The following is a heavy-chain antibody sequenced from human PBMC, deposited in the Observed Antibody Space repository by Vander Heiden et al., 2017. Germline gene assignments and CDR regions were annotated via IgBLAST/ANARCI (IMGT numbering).Heavy chain of an antibody. CDR3: ARQGGYCSSTSCSNWFDP. Sequence: EVQLVQSGAEVKKPGESLKISCKGSGYSFTSHWIGWVRQMPGKGLEWMGIIYPGDSDTRYSPSFQGQVTISADKSISTAYLQWSSLKASETAMYYCARQGGYCSSTSCSNWFDPWGQGTLVTVSS. D-gene: IGHD2-2*03. CDR1: GYSFTSHW. V-gene: IGHV5-51*01. CDR2: IYPGDSDT. J-gene: IGHJ5*02.